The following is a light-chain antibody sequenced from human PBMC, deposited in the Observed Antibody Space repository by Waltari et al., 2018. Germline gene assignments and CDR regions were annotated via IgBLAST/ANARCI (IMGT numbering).Light chain of an antibody. J-gene: IGKJ5*01. CDR3: QQYNNWPPSIT. Sequence: EIVMTQSPATLSASPGERATLSSRASQSVSSNLAWYQQKPRRAPRLLIYGASTRATGIPARFSGSGSGTEFTLTISSLQSEDFAVYYCQQYNNWPPSITFGQGTRLEIK. CDR2: GAS. V-gene: IGKV3-15*01. CDR1: QSVSSN.